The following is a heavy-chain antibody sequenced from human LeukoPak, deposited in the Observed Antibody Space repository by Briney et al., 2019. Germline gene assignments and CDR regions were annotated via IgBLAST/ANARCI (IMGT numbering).Heavy chain of an antibody. CDR2: IYTSGST. D-gene: IGHD3-22*01. CDR3: ARGYYYDSSGYDLYGMYYFDY. J-gene: IGHJ4*02. V-gene: IGHV4-61*02. Sequence: SETLSLTCTVSGDSISSGLYYWSWIRQPAGKGLEWIGRIYTSGSTNYNPSLKSRVTMSVDTSKNQFSLKLSSVTAADTAVYYCARGYYYDSSGYDLYGMYYFDYWGQGTLVTVSS. CDR1: GDSISSGLYY.